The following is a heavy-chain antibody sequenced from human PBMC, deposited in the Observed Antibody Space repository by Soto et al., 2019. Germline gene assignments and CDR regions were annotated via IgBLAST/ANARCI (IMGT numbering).Heavy chain of an antibody. CDR2: ISGSGGST. V-gene: IGHV3-23*01. D-gene: IGHD4-17*01. CDR3: GKMGGLGTTVTNFDY. CDR1: GFTFSSYA. Sequence: LRLSFAASGFTFSSYAMSWVRQAPGKGLEWVSAISGSGGSTYYADSVKGRFTISRDNSKNTLYLQMNSLRAEDPAVYYCGKMGGLGTTVTNFDYWGQGTLVTVSS. J-gene: IGHJ4*02.